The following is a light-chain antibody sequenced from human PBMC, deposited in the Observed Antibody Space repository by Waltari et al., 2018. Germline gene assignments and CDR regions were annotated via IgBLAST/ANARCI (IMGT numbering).Light chain of an antibody. J-gene: IGKJ4*01. Sequence: EIVLTQSPGTLSLSPGESASLSCWASQTIPNTSLAWYQQMPGQAPRPLIYDASTRAAGVPDRFSGSGSGTDFTLTISRLEPEDFAVYYCQKYGSTPRPFGGGTKVEV. CDR1: QTIPNTS. CDR3: QKYGSTPRP. CDR2: DAS. V-gene: IGKV3-20*01.